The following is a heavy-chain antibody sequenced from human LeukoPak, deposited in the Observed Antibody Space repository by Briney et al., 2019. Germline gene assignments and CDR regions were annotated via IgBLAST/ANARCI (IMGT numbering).Heavy chain of an antibody. D-gene: IGHD2-8*01. CDR3: ARDIVLMVYASPDAFDI. Sequence: SETLSLTCTVSGGSISSSSYYWGWIRQPPGKGLEWIGSIYYSGSTYYNPSLKSRVTISVDTSKNQFSLKLSSVTAADTAVYYCARDIVLMVYASPDAFDIWGQGTMVTVSS. V-gene: IGHV4-39*07. CDR1: GGSISSSSYY. J-gene: IGHJ3*02. CDR2: IYYSGST.